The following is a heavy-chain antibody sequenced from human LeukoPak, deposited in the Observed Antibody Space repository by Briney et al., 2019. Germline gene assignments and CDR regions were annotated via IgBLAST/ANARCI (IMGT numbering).Heavy chain of an antibody. J-gene: IGHJ4*02. Sequence: GESLQISCKGSGYSFSNYWIGWVRQMPGKGLEWMGIMYPGDFDTRYSPSFQGQVTISADKSISTAYLQWSSLQASDTAMYYCARRDNSGWYFDYWGQGTLVTVSS. CDR3: ARRDNSGWYFDY. CDR1: GYSFSNYW. D-gene: IGHD6-19*01. V-gene: IGHV5-51*01. CDR2: MYPGDFDT.